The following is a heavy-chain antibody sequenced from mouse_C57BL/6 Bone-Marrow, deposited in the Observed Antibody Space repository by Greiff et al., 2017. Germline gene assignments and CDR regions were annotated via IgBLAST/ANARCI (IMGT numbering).Heavy chain of an antibody. J-gene: IGHJ2*01. CDR1: GFSLSTFGMG. D-gene: IGHD1-1*01. V-gene: IGHV8-8*01. CDR2: IWWYDDK. CDR3: ARGTYYYDSSRVDY. Sequence: VKLMESGPGILQPSQTLSLTCSFSGFSLSTFGMGVGWIRQPSGKGLEWLAHIWWYDDKYYKPALKSRLTISEDTSKNQVFLKIANVDTADTATYYCARGTYYYDSSRVDYWGQGTTLTVSS.